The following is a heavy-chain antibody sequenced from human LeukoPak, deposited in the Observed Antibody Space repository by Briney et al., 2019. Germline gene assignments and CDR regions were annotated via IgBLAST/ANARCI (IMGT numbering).Heavy chain of an antibody. J-gene: IGHJ4*02. V-gene: IGHV1-18*01. D-gene: IGHD3-10*01. CDR3: ARDAITMVRGVFFY. CDR1: GYTFTRYG. CDR2: ISAYNGDT. Sequence: ASVRVSCEASGYTFTRYGIRWVRQAPGQGGEWMGWISAYNGDTNYAQKLQGRVTMTTDTSTSTAYMELRSLRSDDTAVYYCARDAITMVRGVFFYWGQGTLVTVSS.